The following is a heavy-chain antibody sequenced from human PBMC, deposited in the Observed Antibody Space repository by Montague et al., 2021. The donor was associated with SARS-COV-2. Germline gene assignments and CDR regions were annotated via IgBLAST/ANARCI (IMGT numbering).Heavy chain of an antibody. CDR1: GRSISSYY. CDR2: GYYSGTT. D-gene: IGHD3-3*01. Sequence: SDTLSLTCTVSGRSISSYYWNWIRVTPGKGLEWIGYGYYSGTTNYNPSLKSRVTISLYTPKNQFSLNLNSVTAADTAIYYCARDQAAKISFKGAFDIWGQGRMVTVSS. J-gene: IGHJ3*02. V-gene: IGHV4-59*01. CDR3: ARDQAAKISFKGAFDI.